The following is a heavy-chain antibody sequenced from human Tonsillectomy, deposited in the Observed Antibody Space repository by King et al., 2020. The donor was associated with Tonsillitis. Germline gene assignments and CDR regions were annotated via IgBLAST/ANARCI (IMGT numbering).Heavy chain of an antibody. CDR3: VRHPRGNSSDWFF. D-gene: IGHD6-13*01. Sequence: VQLVESGGGLVKPGGSLRLSCAASGFTFINYNMNWVRQAPGKGLEWVSSISTGSSYVYYADSVKGRFTISRDNAKNSLYLQMNSLRAEVTALYYCVRHPRGNSSDWFFWGPGTLVTVSS. V-gene: IGHV3-21*01. J-gene: IGHJ4*02. CDR2: ISTGSSYV. CDR1: GFTFINYN.